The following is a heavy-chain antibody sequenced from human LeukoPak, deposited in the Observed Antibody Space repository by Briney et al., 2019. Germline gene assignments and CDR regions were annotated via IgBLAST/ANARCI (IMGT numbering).Heavy chain of an antibody. CDR2: ISSSNSYI. D-gene: IGHD1-7*01. J-gene: IGHJ6*03. Sequence: GGSLRLSCAASGFTFSSYSMNWVRQASGKGLEWVSSISSSNSYIYYADSVKGRFTISRDNAKNSLYLQMNSLRAEDTAVYYCARDERNWNYGTYYYYMDVWGKGTTVTVSS. CDR1: GFTFSSYS. V-gene: IGHV3-21*01. CDR3: ARDERNWNYGTYYYYMDV.